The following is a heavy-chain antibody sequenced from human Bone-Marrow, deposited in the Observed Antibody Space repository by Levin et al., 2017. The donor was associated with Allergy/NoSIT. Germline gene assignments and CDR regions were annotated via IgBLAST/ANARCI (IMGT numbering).Heavy chain of an antibody. CDR3: AQDRHVAVSLFHI. CDR2: ISGSGSTT. CDR1: GFIFSTFA. J-gene: IGHJ3*02. V-gene: IGHV3-23*01. Sequence: RGESLKISCAASGFIFSTFAMSWVRQAPGKGLEWVSAISGSGSTTYYADSVKGRFTISRDNSKNTLYLQMNSLRAEDTGVYFCAQDRHVAVSLFHIWGQGTTVIVSS. D-gene: IGHD3-16*01.